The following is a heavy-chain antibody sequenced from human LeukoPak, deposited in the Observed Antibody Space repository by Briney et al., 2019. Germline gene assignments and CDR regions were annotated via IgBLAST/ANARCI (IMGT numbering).Heavy chain of an antibody. CDR1: EDSFRTKY. CDR2: VSYSGST. CDR3: ARGVGKGSSNLDY. V-gene: IGHV4-59*01. J-gene: IGHJ4*02. D-gene: IGHD6-19*01. Sequence: PSETLCLTSNNSEDSFRTKYWSWVRQPPRKGMKWIGYVSYSGSTNYNPSLKSRVTISLDTSKNQFSLKLSSVTDADTAVYYCARGVGKGSSNLDYWSQETLVTVSS.